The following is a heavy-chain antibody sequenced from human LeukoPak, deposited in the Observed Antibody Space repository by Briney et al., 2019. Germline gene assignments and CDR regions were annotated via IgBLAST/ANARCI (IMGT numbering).Heavy chain of an antibody. D-gene: IGHD1-1*01. Sequence: ASVKVSCKASGYTFTSHYMHWVRRAPGQGLEWMGIINPSGGSTTYAQKFQGRVTMTRDTSTSTVYMELSSLRSEDTAVYYCARDGTTGTTLWAFDIWGQGTTVTVSS. CDR3: ARDGTTGTTLWAFDI. CDR1: GYTFTSHY. V-gene: IGHV1-46*01. J-gene: IGHJ3*02. CDR2: INPSGGST.